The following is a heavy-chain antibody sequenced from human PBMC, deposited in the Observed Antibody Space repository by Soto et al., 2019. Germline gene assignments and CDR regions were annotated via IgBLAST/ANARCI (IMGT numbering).Heavy chain of an antibody. D-gene: IGHD1-1*01. CDR2: IHLSGST. Sequence: QVQLHQWGAGLLKPSETLSLTCAVFDESLSDYYYTWTRQPPGKGLEWIGEIHLSGSTHYNPSLTTQVTLSQDTSKKQFSLTVLSVTAADTAVYYCSRGIDAYKGGRTWGQGTLVTVSS. J-gene: IGHJ5*02. V-gene: IGHV4-34*01. CDR1: DESLSDYY. CDR3: SRGIDAYKGGRT.